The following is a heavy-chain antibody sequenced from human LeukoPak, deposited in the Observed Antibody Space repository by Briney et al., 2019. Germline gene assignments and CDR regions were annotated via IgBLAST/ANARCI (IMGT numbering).Heavy chain of an antibody. D-gene: IGHD1-26*01. Sequence: GGSLRLSCAASGFTFSSYAMHWVRQAPGKGLEYVSAISRNGGSTYYANSVKGIFTISRDNFKNTLYLQMGSLRAEDMAVYYCARGPSGRYSVIDQWGQGTLVTVSS. V-gene: IGHV3-64*01. J-gene: IGHJ4*02. CDR1: GFTFSSYA. CDR3: ARGPSGRYSVIDQ. CDR2: ISRNGGST.